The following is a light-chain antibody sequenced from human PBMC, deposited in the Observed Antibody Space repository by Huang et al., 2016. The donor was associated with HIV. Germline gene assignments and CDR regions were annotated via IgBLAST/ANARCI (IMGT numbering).Light chain of an antibody. CDR3: QQYNNWPRES. CDR2: GAS. Sequence: EIVMTQSPATLSVSPGERATLSCRASQSVSSNLAWYQQKPGQAPRRLIYGASPRATGIPARFSGSGSGTEFTLTISSLQSEDCAVYYCQQYNNWPRESFGQGTKLEIK. V-gene: IGKV3-15*01. J-gene: IGKJ2*03. CDR1: QSVSSN.